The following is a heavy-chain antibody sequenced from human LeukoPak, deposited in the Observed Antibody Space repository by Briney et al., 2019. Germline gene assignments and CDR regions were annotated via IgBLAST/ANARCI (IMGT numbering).Heavy chain of an antibody. CDR1: GFTFSSYW. Sequence: GGSLRLSCAASGFTFSSYWMSWVRQAPGKGLEWVANIKQDGSEKYYVDSVKGRFTISRDNAKSSLFLQLNSLRAEDTAVYYCAKEGSDDYVWGSYRWRYYYYYYMDVWGKGTTVTISS. CDR2: IKQDGSEK. V-gene: IGHV3-7*01. J-gene: IGHJ6*03. CDR3: AKEGSDDYVWGSYRWRYYYYYYMDV. D-gene: IGHD3-16*02.